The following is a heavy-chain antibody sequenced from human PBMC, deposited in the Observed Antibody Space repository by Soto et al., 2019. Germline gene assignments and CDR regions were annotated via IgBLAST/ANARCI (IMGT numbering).Heavy chain of an antibody. CDR3: ARGEGDYGDYGIDD. CDR1: GFTFSSYT. CDR2: ISSTRSYI. D-gene: IGHD4-17*01. Sequence: TGGSLRLSCAASGFTFSSYTMNWVRQAPGKGLEWVSSISSTRSYIYYADSVMGRFTISRGNAKNSLYLQMDSLRAEDTAVYYCARGEGDYGDYGIDDWGQGTLVTVSS. J-gene: IGHJ4*02. V-gene: IGHV3-21*01.